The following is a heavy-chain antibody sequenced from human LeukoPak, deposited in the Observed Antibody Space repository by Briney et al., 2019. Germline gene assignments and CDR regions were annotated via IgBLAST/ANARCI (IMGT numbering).Heavy chain of an antibody. V-gene: IGHV1-2*02. Sequence: RASVKVSCKASGYSFIVYYIHWVRQAPGQGLEWMGWINPSSGGTHYAQKFLGRVTMTRDTSISAAYMELSRLRSDDTAVYYCATLYGDYVTSDYWGLGTLVTVSS. CDR2: INPSSGGT. J-gene: IGHJ4*02. CDR3: ATLYGDYVTSDY. CDR1: GYSFIVYY. D-gene: IGHD4-17*01.